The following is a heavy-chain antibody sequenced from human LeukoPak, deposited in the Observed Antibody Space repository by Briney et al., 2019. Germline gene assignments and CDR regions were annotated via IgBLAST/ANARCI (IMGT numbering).Heavy chain of an antibody. CDR1: GYTFSGYY. CDR2: INPNSDDT. V-gene: IGHV1-2*02. Sequence: ASVKVSCKASGYTFSGYYIHWVRQAPGQGLEWMAWINPNSDDTHYAQKFQGRVTLTRDTSITTVYMELSRLTSDDTAIFYCAVAPGDYWGQGTLVTVSS. J-gene: IGHJ4*02. D-gene: IGHD2-21*01. CDR3: AVAPGDY.